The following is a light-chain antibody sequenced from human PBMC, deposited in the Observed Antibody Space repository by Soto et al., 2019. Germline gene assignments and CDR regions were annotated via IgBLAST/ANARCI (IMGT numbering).Light chain of an antibody. V-gene: IGKV3-20*01. J-gene: IGKJ2*01. CDR2: DTS. CDR1: QSVTKY. Sequence: VLTQSPATLSLSPGERATLSCRASQSVTKYLAWYQQKPGQALRLVIYDTSIRATGIPDRFSGSASGTDFTLTVSRLEPEDFAVYYCQDYGGSPLYTFGQGTKLEIK. CDR3: QDYGGSPLYT.